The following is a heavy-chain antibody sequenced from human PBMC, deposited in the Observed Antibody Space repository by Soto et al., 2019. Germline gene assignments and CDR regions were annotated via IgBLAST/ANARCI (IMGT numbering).Heavy chain of an antibody. CDR1: GGSFSGYY. J-gene: IGHJ6*02. V-gene: IGHV4-34*01. CDR3: ARISPYNWNDGGYYGMDV. Sequence: PSETLSLTCAVYGGSFSGYYWSWIRQPPGKGLEWIGEINHSGSTNYNPSIKSRVTISVDTSKNQFSLKLSSVTAADTAVYYCARISPYNWNDGGYYGMDVWGQGTTVTVSS. D-gene: IGHD1-1*01. CDR2: INHSGST.